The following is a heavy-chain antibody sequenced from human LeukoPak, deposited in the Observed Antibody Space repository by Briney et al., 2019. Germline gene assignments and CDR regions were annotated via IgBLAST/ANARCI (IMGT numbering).Heavy chain of an antibody. D-gene: IGHD1-20*01. J-gene: IGHJ4*02. Sequence: GGSLRLSCAASGFTFSNYVMHWVRQAPGKGLVWVSRIKSDGITITYADSVKGRFTISRDNAKNTPYLQMNSLRAEDTAVYYCLRDLNWSLDQWGQGTLVTVSS. CDR2: IKSDGITI. V-gene: IGHV3-74*01. CDR1: GFTFSNYV. CDR3: LRDLNWSLDQ.